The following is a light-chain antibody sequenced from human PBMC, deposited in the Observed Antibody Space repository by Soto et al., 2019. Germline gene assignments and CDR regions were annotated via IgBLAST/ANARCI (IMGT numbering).Light chain of an antibody. CDR2: SAS. J-gene: IGKJ5*01. V-gene: IGKV1-39*01. Sequence: DIHMTQSPPSLSASVGDRVSITRRASQTVSIFVNWYQQKSGQAPKALIHSASTLQTGVPPRFTGSGDGTDFTLTINDVQPDDFATYYCQQSYTAPLSFGQGTRLEIK. CDR3: QQSYTAPLS. CDR1: QTVSIF.